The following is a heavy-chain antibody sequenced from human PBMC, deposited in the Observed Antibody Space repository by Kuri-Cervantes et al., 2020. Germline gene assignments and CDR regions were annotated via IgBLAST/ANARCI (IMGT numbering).Heavy chain of an antibody. J-gene: IGHJ4*02. CDR2: ISSSSSTI. CDR3: TRHEAGAKGY. V-gene: IGHV3-48*02. D-gene: IGHD1-26*01. Sequence: GESLKISCAASGFAFSSYSMNWVRQAPGKGLEWVSYISSSSSTIYYADSVKGRFTISRDNAKNSLYLQMNSLRDEDTAVYYCTRHEAGAKGYWGQGTLVTVSS. CDR1: GFAFSSYS.